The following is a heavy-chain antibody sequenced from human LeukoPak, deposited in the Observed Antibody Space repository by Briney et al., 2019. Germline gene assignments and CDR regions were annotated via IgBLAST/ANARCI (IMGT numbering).Heavy chain of an antibody. Sequence: GASVKVSCKASGYTFTGYYMHWVRQAPGQGLEWMGWINPNSGGTNYAQKFQGRVTMTRDTSISTAYMELSRLRSDDTAVYYCARVSKAGTSWFDPWGQGTLVTVSS. D-gene: IGHD6-19*01. CDR1: GYTFTGYY. J-gene: IGHJ5*02. V-gene: IGHV1-2*02. CDR2: INPNSGGT. CDR3: ARVSKAGTSWFDP.